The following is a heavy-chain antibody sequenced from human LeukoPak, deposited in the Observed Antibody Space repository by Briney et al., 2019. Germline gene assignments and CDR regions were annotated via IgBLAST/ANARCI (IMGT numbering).Heavy chain of an antibody. CDR1: GGSISSYY. V-gene: IGHV4-59*01. D-gene: IGHD4-23*01. CDR2: IYYSGST. CDR3: ARTTVVTPAFDY. Sequence: PSETLSLTCTVSGGSISSYYWSWIRQPPGKGLEWIGYIYYSGSTNYNPSLKSRVTISVDTSKNQFSLKLSSVTAADTAVYYCARTTVVTPAFDYRGQGTLVTVSS. J-gene: IGHJ4*02.